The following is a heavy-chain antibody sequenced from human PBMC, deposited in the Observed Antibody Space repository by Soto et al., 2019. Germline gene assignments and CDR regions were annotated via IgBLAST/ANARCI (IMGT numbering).Heavy chain of an antibody. Sequence: GGSLRLSCAVSGFTFGDFAMSWVRQAPGKGLEWVSGINWNGISTSYRDSVKGRFIISRDDAQNSLYLQMNSLRAEDTAVYYCAKGVPGIAVAGTGYFQHWGQGTLVTVSS. V-gene: IGHV3-20*04. D-gene: IGHD6-19*01. CDR2: INWNGIST. J-gene: IGHJ1*01. CDR3: AKGVPGIAVAGTGYFQH. CDR1: GFTFGDFA.